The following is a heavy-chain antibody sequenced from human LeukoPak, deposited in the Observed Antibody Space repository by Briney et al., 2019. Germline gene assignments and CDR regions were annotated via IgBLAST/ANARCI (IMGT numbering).Heavy chain of an antibody. CDR2: MNPNSGNT. D-gene: IGHD4-17*01. V-gene: IGHV1-8*01. Sequence: ASVKVSCKASGYTFTSYDINWVRQATGQGLEWMGWMNPNSGNTGYAQKFQGRVTMTRNTSISTAYMELSSLRSEDTAVYYCARGDHDYGDWCNWFDPWGQGTLVTVSS. CDR1: GYTFTSYD. J-gene: IGHJ5*02. CDR3: ARGDHDYGDWCNWFDP.